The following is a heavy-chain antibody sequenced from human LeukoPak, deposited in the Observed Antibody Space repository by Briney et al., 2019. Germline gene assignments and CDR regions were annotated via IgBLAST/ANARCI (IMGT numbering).Heavy chain of an antibody. Sequence: PGGSLRLSCAASGFTFSSYEMNWVRQAPGKGLEWVSSISSSSYIYYANSVKGRFTISRDNAKNSLYLQMNSLRAEDTAVYYCARDGYYDTSGYYYTSDAFDIWGQGTMVTVSS. CDR2: ISSSSYI. D-gene: IGHD3-22*01. CDR3: ARDGYYDTSGYYYTSDAFDI. V-gene: IGHV3-21*01. CDR1: GFTFSSYE. J-gene: IGHJ3*02.